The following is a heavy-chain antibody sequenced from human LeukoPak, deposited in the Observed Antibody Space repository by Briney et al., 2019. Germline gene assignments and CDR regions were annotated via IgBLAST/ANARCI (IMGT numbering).Heavy chain of an antibody. D-gene: IGHD3-22*01. CDR2: IKSKNDGGTT. CDR3: AKDRPRMVISPGGDDAFDM. Sequence: GGSLRLSCAASGFTFSNAWMSWVRQAQGKGLEWVRRIKSKNDGGTTAYGARVKGRFIISRDDSKNTLYLQMNSLKTEDTAVYYCAKDRPRMVISPGGDDAFDMWGQGTMVPVSS. V-gene: IGHV3-15*01. J-gene: IGHJ3*02. CDR1: GFTFSNAW.